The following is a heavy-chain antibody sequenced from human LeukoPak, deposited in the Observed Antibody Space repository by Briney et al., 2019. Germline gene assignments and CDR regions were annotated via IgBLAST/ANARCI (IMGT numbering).Heavy chain of an antibody. Sequence: SVKVSCKASGGTFSSYAISWVRQAPGQGLEWMGGIIPIFGTANYAQKFQGRVTITADESTSTAYMELSSLRSEDTAVYYCASGEMATIRYYFDYWGQGTLVTVSS. V-gene: IGHV1-69*01. J-gene: IGHJ4*02. D-gene: IGHD5-24*01. CDR3: ASGEMATIRYYFDY. CDR2: IIPIFGTA. CDR1: GGTFSSYA.